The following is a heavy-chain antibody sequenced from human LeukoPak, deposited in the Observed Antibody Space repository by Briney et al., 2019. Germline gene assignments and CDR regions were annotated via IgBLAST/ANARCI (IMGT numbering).Heavy chain of an antibody. J-gene: IGHJ4*02. CDR3: ARGSGYSYAFTGRERTKSRLDY. Sequence: GGSLRLSCAASGFTFSSYWMHWVRQAPGKGLVWVSRINSDGSSTSYADSVKGRFTISRDSAKNTLYLQMNSLRAADTALYYCARGSGYSYAFTGRERTKSRLDYWGQGTLVTVSS. D-gene: IGHD5-18*01. V-gene: IGHV3-74*01. CDR1: GFTFSSYW. CDR2: INSDGSST.